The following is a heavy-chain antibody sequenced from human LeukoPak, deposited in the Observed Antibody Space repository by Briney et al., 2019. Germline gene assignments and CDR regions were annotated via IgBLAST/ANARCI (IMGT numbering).Heavy chain of an antibody. CDR2: IYPGDSDT. CDR3: ARLGGYGSGSYYNEKRFDP. V-gene: IGHV5-51*01. J-gene: IGHJ5*02. D-gene: IGHD3-10*01. Sequence: GESLKISCKGAGYSFTTYWIGWVRQMPGKGLEWMGIIYPGDSDTKYSPSFQGQVTISADRSISTAYLQWSSLKASDTAMYYCARLGGYGSGSYYNEKRFDPWGQGTLVTVSS. CDR1: GYSFTTYW.